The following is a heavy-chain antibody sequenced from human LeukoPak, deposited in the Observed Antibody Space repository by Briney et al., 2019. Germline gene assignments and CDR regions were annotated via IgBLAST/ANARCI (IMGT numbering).Heavy chain of an antibody. J-gene: IGHJ4*02. V-gene: IGHV3-74*01. CDR2: INSDGSST. CDR3: VGVTTTTLFDC. D-gene: IGHD4-17*01. Sequence: GGSLRLSCAASGFTFSTYWMHWVRQEPGKGLVWVSRINSDGSSTIYADSVKGRFTISRDSTKNTLYLQMNSLRVEDTAVYYCVGVTTTTLFDCWGQGTLVTVSS. CDR1: GFTFSTYW.